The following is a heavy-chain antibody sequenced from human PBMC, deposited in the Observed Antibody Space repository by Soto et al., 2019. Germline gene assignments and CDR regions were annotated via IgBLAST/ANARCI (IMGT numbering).Heavy chain of an antibody. CDR2: VNHSGST. D-gene: IGHD3-16*01. CDR1: GGSFNSYY. Sequence: SETLSLTCAVYGGSFNSYYWSWIRQSPGKGLEWIGEVNHSGSTNSNPSLKSRVTVSVDMSKSQFSLKLSSLTAADTAVYYCARGHQGAYFDYWGRGTLVTVSS. V-gene: IGHV4-34*01. J-gene: IGHJ4*02. CDR3: ARGHQGAYFDY.